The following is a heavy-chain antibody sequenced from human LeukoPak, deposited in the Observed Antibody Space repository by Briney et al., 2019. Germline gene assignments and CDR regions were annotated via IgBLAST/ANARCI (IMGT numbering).Heavy chain of an antibody. CDR2: INPNSGGT. Sequence: GASVKVSCKASGYTFTDYYMHWVRQAPGQGLEWMGWINPNSGGTNSAQKFQGRVTMTRDTSTRTAYMELSRLTSDDTAVYYCARDRGGQLERADHFDYWGQGTLVTVSS. CDR3: ARDRGGQLERADHFDY. V-gene: IGHV1-2*02. J-gene: IGHJ4*02. CDR1: GYTFTDYY. D-gene: IGHD1-1*01.